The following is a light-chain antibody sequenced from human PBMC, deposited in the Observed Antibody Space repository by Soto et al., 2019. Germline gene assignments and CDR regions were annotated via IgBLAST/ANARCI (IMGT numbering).Light chain of an antibody. Sequence: QSALTQPPSASGSPGHSVTLSCTGTSSDVGGYNYVSWYQQHPGKAPKLIISEVNKRPSGVPDRFSGSKSGNTASLTVSGLQGEDGADYYCCSYAGSRTHVLFGGGTKVTVL. CDR2: EVN. V-gene: IGLV2-8*01. J-gene: IGLJ2*01. CDR3: CSYAGSRTHVL. CDR1: SSDVGGYNY.